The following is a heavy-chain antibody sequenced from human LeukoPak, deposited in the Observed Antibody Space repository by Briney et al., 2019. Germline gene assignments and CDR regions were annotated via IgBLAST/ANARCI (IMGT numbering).Heavy chain of an antibody. V-gene: IGHV4-4*07. J-gene: IGHJ4*02. CDR2: INTSGST. CDR3: ARDRYDSSGYYSDY. CDR1: GGSISNYY. D-gene: IGHD3-22*01. Sequence: SETLSLTCTVSGGSISNYYWSWIRQPAGKGLERIGRINTSGSTNYNPSLKSRVTISVDTSKNQFSLKLSSVTAADTAVYYCARDRYDSSGYYSDYWGQGTLVTVSS.